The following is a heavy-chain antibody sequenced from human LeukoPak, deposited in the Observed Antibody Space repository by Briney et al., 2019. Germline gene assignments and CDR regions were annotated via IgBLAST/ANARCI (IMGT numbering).Heavy chain of an antibody. Sequence: PSETLSLTCTASGGSISSSSYYWGWIRQPPGKGLEWIGSIYYSGSTYYNPSLKSRVTISVDTSKNQFSLKLSSVTAADTAVYYCASRTPYYGDYPWYFDYWGQGTLVTVSS. CDR3: ASRTPYYGDYPWYFDY. V-gene: IGHV4-39*07. D-gene: IGHD4-17*01. CDR1: GGSISSSSYY. CDR2: IYYSGST. J-gene: IGHJ4*02.